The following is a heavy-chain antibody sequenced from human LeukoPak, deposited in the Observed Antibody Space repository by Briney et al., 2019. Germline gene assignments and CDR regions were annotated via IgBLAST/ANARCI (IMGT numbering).Heavy chain of an antibody. CDR3: AHRRLAVAVRYFDY. D-gene: IGHD6-19*01. V-gene: IGHV2-5*02. CDR2: IYWDDDK. CDR1: GFSLSTSGVG. Sequence: SGPTLVNPTQTLTLTCTFSGFSLSTSGVGVGWIRQPPGNALEWLALIYWDDDKRYSPSLKSRLTITKDTSKNQVVLTMTNMDPVDTATYYCAHRRLAVAVRYFDYWGQGTLVTVSS. J-gene: IGHJ4*02.